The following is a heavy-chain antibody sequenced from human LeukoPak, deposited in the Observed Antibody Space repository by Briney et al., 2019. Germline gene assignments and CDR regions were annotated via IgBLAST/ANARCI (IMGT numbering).Heavy chain of an antibody. CDR3: ARGYHSIVVVITYYFDY. J-gene: IGHJ4*02. CDR1: GGSFSGYY. V-gene: IGHV4-34*01. D-gene: IGHD3-22*01. CDR2: INHSGST. Sequence: TPSETLSLTCAVYGGSFSGYYWSWIRQPPGKGLEWIGEINHSGSTNYNPSLKSRVTISVDTSKNQFSLKLSSVTAADTAVYYCARGYHSIVVVITYYFDYWGQGTLVTVSS.